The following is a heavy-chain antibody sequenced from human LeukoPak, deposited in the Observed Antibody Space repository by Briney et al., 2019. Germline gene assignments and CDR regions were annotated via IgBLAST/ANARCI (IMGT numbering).Heavy chain of an antibody. J-gene: IGHJ4*02. CDR1: GFTFDDYG. D-gene: IGHD3-16*01. CDR2: INWNGGST. Sequence: GGSLRLSCAASGFTFDDYGMSWVRQAPGKGLELVSGINWNGGSTGYADSVKGRFTISRDNSKNSLYLQMNSLRAEDTAVYYCARVGESGPNFDYWGQGTLVTVSS. CDR3: ARVGESGPNFDY. V-gene: IGHV3-20*04.